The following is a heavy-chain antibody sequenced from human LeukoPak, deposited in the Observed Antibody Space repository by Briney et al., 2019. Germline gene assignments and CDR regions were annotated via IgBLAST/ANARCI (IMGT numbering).Heavy chain of an antibody. CDR1: GYTFTGYY. J-gene: IGHJ4*02. CDR3: ASGSSPVYYFDY. Sequence: ASVKVSCKASGYTFTGYYMRWVRQAPGQGLEWMGWINPNSGGTNYAQKFQGRVTMSRDTSISTAYMELSRLRSDDTAVYYCASGSSPVYYFDYWGQGTLVTVSS. D-gene: IGHD1-26*01. CDR2: INPNSGGT. V-gene: IGHV1-2*02.